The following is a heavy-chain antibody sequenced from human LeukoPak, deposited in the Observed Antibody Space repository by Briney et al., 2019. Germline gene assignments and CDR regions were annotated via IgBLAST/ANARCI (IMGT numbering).Heavy chain of an antibody. J-gene: IGHJ4*02. CDR1: GFTFGKYW. CDR2: IKLDGSEK. CDR3: ARDQYDTWSRRGNFDS. V-gene: IGHV3-7*03. Sequence: GGSLRLSCVASGFTFGKYWMSWVRQAPGKGLEWVANIKLDGSEKNYVDSVKGRFTISRDNTKTSLYLQMNSLTVEDTAVFYCARDQYDTWSRRGNFDSWGQGTLVIVSS. D-gene: IGHD3-3*01.